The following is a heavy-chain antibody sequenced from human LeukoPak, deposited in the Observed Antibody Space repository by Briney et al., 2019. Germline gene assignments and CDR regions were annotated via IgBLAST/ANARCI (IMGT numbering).Heavy chain of an antibody. CDR3: ARQGGALWYYYDSSGYPFDY. V-gene: IGHV4-34*01. CDR1: GGSFSGYY. D-gene: IGHD3-22*01. Sequence: SETLSLTCAVYGGSFSGYYWSWIRQPPGKGLEWIGEINHSGSTNYNPSLKSRVTISVDTSRNQFSLKLSSVTAADTAVYYCARQGGALWYYYDSSGYPFDYRGQGTLVTVSS. J-gene: IGHJ4*02. CDR2: INHSGST.